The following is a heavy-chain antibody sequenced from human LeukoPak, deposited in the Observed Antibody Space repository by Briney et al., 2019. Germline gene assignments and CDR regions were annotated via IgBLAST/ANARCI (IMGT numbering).Heavy chain of an antibody. Sequence: SETLSLTCTVSGGSISSSSYYWGWIRQPPGKGLEWIGSIYYSGGTYYNPSLKSRVTISVDTSKNQFSLKLSSVTAADTAVYYCARVVGTRLPHWFDPWGQGTLVTVSS. V-gene: IGHV4-39*07. J-gene: IGHJ5*02. D-gene: IGHD4-11*01. CDR2: IYYSGGT. CDR3: ARVVGTRLPHWFDP. CDR1: GGSISSSSYY.